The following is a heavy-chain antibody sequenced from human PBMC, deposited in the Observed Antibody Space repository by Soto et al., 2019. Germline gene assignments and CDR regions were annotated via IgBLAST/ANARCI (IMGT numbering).Heavy chain of an antibody. V-gene: IGHV4-30-2*01. CDR1: GGSIRSGGYS. D-gene: IGHD5-12*01. Sequence: SETLSLTCTVSGGSIRSGGYSWSWIRQPPGKGLEWIGYVYHSGSTYYSSSLKSRVTISVDLSKNQISLKLTSVTAADTAVYYCAKKIMGYASHSDAMDVWGQGTTVTVSS. CDR2: VYHSGST. J-gene: IGHJ6*02. CDR3: AKKIMGYASHSDAMDV.